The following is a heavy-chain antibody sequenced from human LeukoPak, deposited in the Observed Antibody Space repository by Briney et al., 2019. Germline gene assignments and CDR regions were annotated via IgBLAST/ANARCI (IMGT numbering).Heavy chain of an antibody. CDR3: ARDRRLYSSDWPLFDY. CDR2: ISAYNGNT. Sequence: ASVKVSCKASGYTFTSYGISWVRQAPGQGLEWMGWISAYNGNTNYAQKLQGRVTMTTDTSTSTAYMELRSLRSDDTAVYYCARDRRLYSSDWPLFDYWGQGTLVTVSS. J-gene: IGHJ4*02. D-gene: IGHD6-19*01. V-gene: IGHV1-18*01. CDR1: GYTFTSYG.